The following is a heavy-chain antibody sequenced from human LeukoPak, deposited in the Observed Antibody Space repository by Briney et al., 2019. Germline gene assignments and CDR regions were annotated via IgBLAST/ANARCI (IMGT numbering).Heavy chain of an antibody. J-gene: IGHJ4*02. V-gene: IGHV3-53*01. Sequence: SGGSLRLSCAASGFTVSSNYMSWVRQAPGKGLEWVSVIYSGGSTYYADSVKGRFTISRDNSKNTLYLQMNSLRAEDTAVYYCAKDPPSLYCSSTSCYGQFDYWGQGTLVTVSS. CDR3: AKDPPSLYCSSTSCYGQFDY. CDR1: GFTVSSNY. D-gene: IGHD2-2*01. CDR2: IYSGGST.